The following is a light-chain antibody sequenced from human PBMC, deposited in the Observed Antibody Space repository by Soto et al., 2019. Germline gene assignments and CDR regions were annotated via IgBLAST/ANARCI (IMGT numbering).Light chain of an antibody. Sequence: EIVVTQSPATLSVSPGERATLSCRASQSVSSNLAWYQQKPGQASRLLINGASTRATGIPARFSGSGSGTEFTLTISSLQSEDFAVYYCQQYNNWPRTFGQGTKVDIK. CDR3: QQYNNWPRT. J-gene: IGKJ1*01. CDR1: QSVSSN. V-gene: IGKV3-15*01. CDR2: GAS.